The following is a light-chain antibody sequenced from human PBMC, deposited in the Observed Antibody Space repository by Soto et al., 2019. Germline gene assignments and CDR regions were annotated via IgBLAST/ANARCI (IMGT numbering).Light chain of an antibody. CDR2: EGS. CDR1: SSDVGSYNL. V-gene: IGLV2-23*01. J-gene: IGLJ3*02. CDR3: CSYAGSSTWV. Sequence: QSVLTQPASVSGSPGQSITISCTGTSSDVGSYNLVAWYQQHPGKAPKLMIYEGSKRPSGVSNRFSGSKSGNTASLTISGLQADAEADYYCCSYAGSSTWVFGGGTKLTVL.